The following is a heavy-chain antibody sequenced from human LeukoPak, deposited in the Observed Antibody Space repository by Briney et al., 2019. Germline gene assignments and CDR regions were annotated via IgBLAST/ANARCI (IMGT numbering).Heavy chain of an antibody. CDR3: ARESAYCSGGSCYNWFDP. V-gene: IGHV4-31*03. Sequence: SETLSLTCTVSGGSISSGGYYWSWIRHHPGKGLEWIGYIYYSGSTYYNPSLKSRVTISVDTSKNQFSLKLSSVTAADTAVYYCARESAYCSGGSCYNWFDPWGQGTLVTVSS. CDR1: GGSISSGGYY. D-gene: IGHD2-15*01. J-gene: IGHJ5*02. CDR2: IYYSGST.